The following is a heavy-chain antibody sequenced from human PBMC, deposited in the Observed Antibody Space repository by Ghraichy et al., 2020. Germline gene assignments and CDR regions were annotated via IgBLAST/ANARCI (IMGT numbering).Heavy chain of an antibody. CDR1: GFTFSSYG. J-gene: IGHJ4*02. CDR2: IRYDGSNK. CDR3: AKDLNDYGDYAGYFDY. Sequence: GGSLRLSCAASGFTFSSYGMHWVRQAPGKGLEWVAFIRYDGSNKYYADSVKGRFTISRDNSKNTLYLQMNSLRAEDTAVYYCAKDLNDYGDYAGYFDYWGQGTLVTVSS. D-gene: IGHD4-17*01. V-gene: IGHV3-30*02.